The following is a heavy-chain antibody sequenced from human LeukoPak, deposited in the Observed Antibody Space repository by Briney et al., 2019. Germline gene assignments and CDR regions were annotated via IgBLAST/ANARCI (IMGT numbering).Heavy chain of an antibody. CDR3: AKKPVTIKYPFDN. CDR1: GFGLSIYE. Sequence: GGSLRLSFAGPGFGLSIYEMGPVRQAPGKGPAPAAVVSASGYYTEYADSVKGRFTISRDTSQNTLILEMSSLRAEDTAVYYCAKKPVTIKYPFDNWGLGTLVTVSS. D-gene: IGHD5-24*01. CDR2: VSASGYYT. J-gene: IGHJ4*02. V-gene: IGHV3-23*01.